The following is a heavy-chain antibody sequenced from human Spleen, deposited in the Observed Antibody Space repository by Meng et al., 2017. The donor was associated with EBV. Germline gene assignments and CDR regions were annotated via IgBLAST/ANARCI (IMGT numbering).Heavy chain of an antibody. CDR1: GFSFMTYA. D-gene: IGHD6-13*01. Sequence: VRVVASAGGLVQTRGSLRLFCAASGFSFMTYAMSWFRQAPEKGLEWVSAITGTGDNIYYTDSVKGRFTISRDNSKNTLYLQMNSLRAEDTAVYYCAKGYSSTWYEYFQHWGQATLVTVSS. V-gene: IGHV3-23*04. CDR2: ITGTGDNI. J-gene: IGHJ1*01. CDR3: AKGYSSTWYEYFQH.